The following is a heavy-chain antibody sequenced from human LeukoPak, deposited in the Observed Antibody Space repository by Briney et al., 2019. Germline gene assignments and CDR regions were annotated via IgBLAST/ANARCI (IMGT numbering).Heavy chain of an antibody. J-gene: IGHJ4*02. D-gene: IGHD2-21*01. CDR2: IYYSGST. V-gene: IGHV4-38-2*01. Sequence: GSLRLSCAASGFTFSSYAMSWVRQAPGKGLEWIGSIYYSGSTYYNPSLKSRVTISVDTSKNQFSLKLSSVTAADTAVYYCASYSGGAFDYWGQGTLVTVSS. CDR1: GFTFSSYA. CDR3: ASYSGGAFDY.